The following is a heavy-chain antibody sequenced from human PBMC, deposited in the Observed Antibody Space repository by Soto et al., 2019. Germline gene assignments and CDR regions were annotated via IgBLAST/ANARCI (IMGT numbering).Heavy chain of an antibody. V-gene: IGHV1-46*01. CDR1: GYTFTGYY. D-gene: IGHD2-21*02. Sequence: QVQLVQSGTEVKKPGASVKISCKASGYTFTGYYIYWVRQAPGQGLEFMGAINSGGGNTDYAQKFQGRVTVTRDTSTSTVYMELTSLRFDDTAVYYCAGGNRAGDCYFDYWGQGTLVTVSS. CDR3: AGGNRAGDCYFDY. CDR2: INSGGGNT. J-gene: IGHJ4*02.